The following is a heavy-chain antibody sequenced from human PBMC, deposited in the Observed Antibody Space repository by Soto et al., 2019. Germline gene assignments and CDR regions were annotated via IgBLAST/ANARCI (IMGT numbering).Heavy chain of an antibody. D-gene: IGHD3-22*01. V-gene: IGHV4-61*01. CDR3: ARDYYDRGYFDP. CDR1: GDSVSSGSYH. Sequence: QVQLQESGPGLVKPSETLSLTCTVSGDSVSSGSYHWSWIRQPPGKGLEWIGYIYNSGFTNKNPSLNSRVTISLDTSKNQFSLKLSSVTAADTAVYYCARDYYDRGYFDPWGRGTLVTVSS. J-gene: IGHJ2*01. CDR2: IYNSGFT.